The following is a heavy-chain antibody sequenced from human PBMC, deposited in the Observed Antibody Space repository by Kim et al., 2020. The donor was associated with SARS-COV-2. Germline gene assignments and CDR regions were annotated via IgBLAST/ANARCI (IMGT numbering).Heavy chain of an antibody. D-gene: IGHD3-9*01. CDR2: ISAYNGNT. CDR3: ARENGHYDILTGYRQAFDL. CDR1: GYTFTSYG. J-gene: IGHJ2*01. V-gene: IGHV1-18*04. Sequence: ASVKVSCKASGYTFTSYGISWVRQAPGQGLEWMGWISAYNGNTNYAQKLQGRVTMTTDTSTSTAYMELRSLRSDDTAVYYCARENGHYDILTGYRQAFDLWGRGTLVTVSS.